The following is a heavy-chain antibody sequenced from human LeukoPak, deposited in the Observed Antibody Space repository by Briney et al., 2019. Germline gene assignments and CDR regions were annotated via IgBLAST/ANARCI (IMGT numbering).Heavy chain of an antibody. CDR3: ARGSEKNDY. D-gene: IGHD1-14*01. CDR1: GGSFSGYY. CDR2: INHSGST. Sequence: SETLSLTCAAYGGSFSGYYWSWIRQPPGKGLEWIGEINHSGSTNYNPSLKSRVTISVDTSKNQFSLKLSSVTAADTAVYYCARGSEKNDYWGQGTLVTVSS. J-gene: IGHJ4*02. V-gene: IGHV4-34*01.